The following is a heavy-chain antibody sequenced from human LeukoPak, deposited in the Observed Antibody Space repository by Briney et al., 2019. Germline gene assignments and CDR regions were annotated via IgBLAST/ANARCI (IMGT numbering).Heavy chain of an antibody. CDR2: ISYDGTNK. Sequence: GGSLRLSCAVSGFSLSDSVMHWVRQAPGKGLEWVAVISYDGTNKFYADSVKGRFIISRDNSKNTLYLQMNSLRTEDTALYYCAKGGRYFDWLVSDYWGQGTRVTVSS. V-gene: IGHV3-30*04. J-gene: IGHJ4*02. D-gene: IGHD3-9*01. CDR1: GFSLSDSV. CDR3: AKGGRYFDWLVSDY.